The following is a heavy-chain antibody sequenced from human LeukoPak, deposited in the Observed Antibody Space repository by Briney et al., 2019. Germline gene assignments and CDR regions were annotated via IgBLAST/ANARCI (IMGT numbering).Heavy chain of an antibody. Sequence: GGSLRPSCAASGFAFSSYAMSWVRQPPGKGLEWVSVISRRDDYTCYADSVKGRFTISRDNSKNTLYLQMNTLRAEDTAVYYCANDYRSGSLHAFGGQGTLVTVSS. J-gene: IGHJ4*02. CDR2: ISRRDDYT. D-gene: IGHD3-10*01. V-gene: IGHV3-23*01. CDR3: ANDYRSGSLHAF. CDR1: GFAFSSYA.